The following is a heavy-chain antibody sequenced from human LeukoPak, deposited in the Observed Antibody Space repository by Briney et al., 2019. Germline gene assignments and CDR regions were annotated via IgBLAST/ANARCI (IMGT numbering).Heavy chain of an antibody. CDR1: VGSISSSSSY. D-gene: IGHD4-17*01. J-gene: IGHJ4*02. Sequence: PSETLSLTCTVSVGSISSSSSYWGWIRQPPGKGLEWIGSIYYSGSTYYNPSLKSRVTISVDASKNQFSLKLSSVTAADTAVYYCASYAPLARYFDYWGQGSLVGVCS. CDR3: ASYAPLARYFDY. V-gene: IGHV4-39*01. CDR2: IYYSGST.